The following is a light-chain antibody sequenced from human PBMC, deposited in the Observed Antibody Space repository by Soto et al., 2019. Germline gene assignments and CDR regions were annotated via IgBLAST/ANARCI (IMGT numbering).Light chain of an antibody. V-gene: IGKV3-20*01. CDR2: DAS. J-gene: IGKJ2*01. CDR3: QQYGSSPMYT. CDR1: QSVSNSY. Sequence: EIVLTQSPGTLSLSPGERATLSCRASQSVSNSYLAWYQQKPGQAPRLLTYDASSRATGIPDRFSGSGSGTDFTLTISRLEPEDFAVYYCQQYGSSPMYTFGQGTKLEIK.